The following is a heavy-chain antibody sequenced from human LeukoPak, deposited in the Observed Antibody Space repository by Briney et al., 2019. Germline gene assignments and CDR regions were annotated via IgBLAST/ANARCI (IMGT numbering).Heavy chain of an antibody. CDR2: IYPSDSDT. CDR3: ARLAASFDAFDI. Sequence: GESLKISCKASGYFFTSYWIGWVRQMPGKGLEWMGIIYPSDSDTKYSPSFQGQVTISADKSISTAYLQWSSLQASDTAMYYCARLAASFDAFDIWGQGTMVTVSS. D-gene: IGHD6-13*01. V-gene: IGHV5-51*01. J-gene: IGHJ3*02. CDR1: GYFFTSYW.